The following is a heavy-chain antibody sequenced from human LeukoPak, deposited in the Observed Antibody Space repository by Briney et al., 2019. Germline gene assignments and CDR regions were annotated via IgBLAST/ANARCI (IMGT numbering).Heavy chain of an antibody. CDR1: GGSISSSKYY. Sequence: PSETLSLTCIISGGSISSSKYYWGWIRQPPGTGLEWIGNIYSSGNTYYNASLKSRVTIYIDTSKNQFSLNLSSVTAADTAVYYCAKSGGSGLIDYWGHGTLVTVSS. CDR3: AKSGGSGLIDY. J-gene: IGHJ4*01. CDR2: IYSSGNT. V-gene: IGHV4-39*01. D-gene: IGHD1-26*01.